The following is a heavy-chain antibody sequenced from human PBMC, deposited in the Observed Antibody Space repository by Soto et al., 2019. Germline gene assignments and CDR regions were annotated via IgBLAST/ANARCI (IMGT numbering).Heavy chain of an antibody. CDR3: ARGDCGGDCYPYYYGMDV. CDR2: IILIFGTA. J-gene: IGHJ6*02. CDR1: GGTFSSYA. D-gene: IGHD2-21*02. V-gene: IGHV1-69*13. Sequence: SVKVSCKASGGTFSSYAISWVRQAPGQGLEWMGGIILIFGTANYAQKFQGRVTITADESTSTAYMELSSLRSEDAAVYYCARGDCGGDCYPYYYGMDVWGQGTTVTVSS.